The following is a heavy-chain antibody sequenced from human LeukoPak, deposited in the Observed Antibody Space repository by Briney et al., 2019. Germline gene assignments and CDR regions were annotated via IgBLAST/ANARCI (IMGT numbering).Heavy chain of an antibody. Sequence: PSETLSLTCAVYGGSFSGYYWSWIRQPPGKGLEWIGEINHSGSTNYNPSLKSRVTISVDTSKNQFSLKLSSVTAADTAVYYCARVVGALGIDYWGQGTLVTVSS. CDR2: INHSGST. D-gene: IGHD1-26*01. CDR3: ARVVGALGIDY. J-gene: IGHJ4*02. V-gene: IGHV4-34*01. CDR1: GGSFSGYY.